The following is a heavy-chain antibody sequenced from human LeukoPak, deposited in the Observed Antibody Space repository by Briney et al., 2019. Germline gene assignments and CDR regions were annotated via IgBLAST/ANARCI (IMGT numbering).Heavy chain of an antibody. CDR2: INPNSGGT. CDR3: AKGLTTSHDFWSSSGGYMDV. CDR1: GYTFTCYY. J-gene: IGHJ6*03. D-gene: IGHD3-3*01. Sequence: AASVKVSCKASGYTFTCYYIQWVRQAPGQRLEWMGWINPNSGGTNYAQRFHGRVTMTRYTSISTAYLEVSRLRFDDTAVYYCAKGLTTSHDFWSSSGGYMDVWGRGTTVTVSS. V-gene: IGHV1-2*02.